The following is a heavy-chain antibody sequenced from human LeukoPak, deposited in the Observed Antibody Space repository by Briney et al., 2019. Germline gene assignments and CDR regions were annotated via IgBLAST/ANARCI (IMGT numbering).Heavy chain of an antibody. Sequence: SETLSLTCTVSGGSMSSYYWSWIRQPPGKGLEWIGHIYYSGSTKYNPPLKSRVTISVDTSKQQFSLRLSSVSAADTAVYFCVRLSGPSGGPVSFFGLDVWGQGTTVTVSS. CDR3: VRLSGPSGGPVSFFGLDV. CDR1: GGSMSSYY. D-gene: IGHD6-19*01. J-gene: IGHJ6*02. CDR2: IYYSGST. V-gene: IGHV4-59*08.